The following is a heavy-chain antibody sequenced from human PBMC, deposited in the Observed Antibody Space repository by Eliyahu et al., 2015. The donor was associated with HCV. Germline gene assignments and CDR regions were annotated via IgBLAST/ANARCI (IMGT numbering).Heavy chain of an antibody. CDR3: ARHLEEEVEDIVLVPVFILDY. CDR2: IFPRESDT. V-gene: IGHV5-51*01. D-gene: IGHD2-2*01. Sequence: EVQLVQSGAEVKKPGESLRISCKGSGYSFTRHWIGWVRQVPGEGLEWMGIIFPRESDTRYSPSFQGRVTISVDKSLNTAYLQLNSLKASDTAMYFCARHLEEEVEDIVLVPVFILDYWGQGTLVTVSS. CDR1: GYSFTRHW. J-gene: IGHJ4*02.